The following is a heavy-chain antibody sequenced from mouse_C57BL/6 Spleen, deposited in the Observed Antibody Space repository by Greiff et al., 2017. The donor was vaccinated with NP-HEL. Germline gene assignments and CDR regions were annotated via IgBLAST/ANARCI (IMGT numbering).Heavy chain of an antibody. Sequence: QVQLQQPGAELVMPGASVKLSCKASGYTFTSYWMHWVKQRPGQGLEWIGEIYPSDSYTNYNQKFKGKSTLTVDKSSSTAYMQLSSLTSEDSAVYYCAYDYDGYFDVWGTGTTVTVSS. V-gene: IGHV1-69*01. CDR3: AYDYDGYFDV. J-gene: IGHJ1*03. CDR1: GYTFTSYW. D-gene: IGHD2-4*01. CDR2: IYPSDSYT.